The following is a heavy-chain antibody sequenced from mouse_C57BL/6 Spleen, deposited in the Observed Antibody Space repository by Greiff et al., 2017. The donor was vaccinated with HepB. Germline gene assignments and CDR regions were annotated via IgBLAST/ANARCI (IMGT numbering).Heavy chain of an antibody. CDR3: ARGNRGNYRYWYFDV. CDR1: GYTFTSYD. CDR2: IYPRVGST. V-gene: IGHV1-85*01. J-gene: IGHJ1*03. Sequence: VKLVESGAELVKPGASVKLSCKASGYTFTSYDINWVKQRPGQGLEWIGWIYPRVGSTKYNEKFKGKATLTVDTSSSTAYMEHHSLTSEDSAVYFCARGNRGNYRYWYFDVWGTGTTVTVSS. D-gene: IGHD2-1*01.